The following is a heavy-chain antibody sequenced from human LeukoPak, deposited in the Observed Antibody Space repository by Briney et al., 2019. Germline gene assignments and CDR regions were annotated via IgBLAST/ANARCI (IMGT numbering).Heavy chain of an antibody. CDR1: GGSISGYY. Sequence: SETLSLTCTVSGGSISGYYWSWIRQPPGKGLEWIGYIYYRGSTNYNPSLKSRVTISVDTSKNQFSLKLSSVTAADTAVYYCARHRCSGGSCYVAAFDIWGQGTMVTVSS. J-gene: IGHJ3*02. CDR3: ARHRCSGGSCYVAAFDI. D-gene: IGHD2-15*01. V-gene: IGHV4-59*08. CDR2: IYYRGST.